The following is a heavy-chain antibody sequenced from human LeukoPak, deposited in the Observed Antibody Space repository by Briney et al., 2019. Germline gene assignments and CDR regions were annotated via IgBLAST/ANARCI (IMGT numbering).Heavy chain of an antibody. CDR2: ISAYNGNT. CDR1: GYTFTSYG. J-gene: IGHJ6*03. CDR3: ARVVGSSSWYPYYYYYMDV. D-gene: IGHD6-13*01. V-gene: IGHV1-18*01. Sequence: ASVKVSCKASGYTFTSYGISWVRQAPGQGLEWIGWISAYNGNTNYAQKLQGRVTMTTDTSTSTAYMGLRSLRSDDTAVYYCARVVGSSSWYPYYYYYMDVWGKGTTVTVSS.